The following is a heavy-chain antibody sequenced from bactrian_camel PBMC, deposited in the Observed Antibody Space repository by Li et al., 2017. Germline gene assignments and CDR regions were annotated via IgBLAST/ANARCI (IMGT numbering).Heavy chain of an antibody. V-gene: IGHV3S31*01. D-gene: IGHD2*01. CDR2: ISSNGADT. CDR1: GFTFSGWS. CDR3: AAEMSGYYYAY. J-gene: IGHJ4*01. Sequence: VQLVESGGGLVQPGGSLRLRCAPSGFTFSGWSMSWVRQAPGKGLEWLSVISSNGADTYYADSVKGRFTISKDNGKNTLDLQMNGLKPEDTAVYYCAAEMSGYYYAYWGQGTQVTV.